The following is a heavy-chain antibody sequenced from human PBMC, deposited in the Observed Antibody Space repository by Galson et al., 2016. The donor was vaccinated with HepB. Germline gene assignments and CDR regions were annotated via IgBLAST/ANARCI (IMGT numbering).Heavy chain of an antibody. V-gene: IGHV3-23*01. Sequence: SLRLSCAASGFTFSNYAMSWVRQAPGKGLEWVSAISGSTGRTYYADSVKGHFTISRDNYKNTLDLQMNSRRAGDTALYYCAKESPKNAGGAFDIWGQGTMVTVSS. CDR3: AKESPKNAGGAFDI. D-gene: IGHD1-1*01. J-gene: IGHJ3*02. CDR1: GFTFSNYA. CDR2: ISGSTGRT.